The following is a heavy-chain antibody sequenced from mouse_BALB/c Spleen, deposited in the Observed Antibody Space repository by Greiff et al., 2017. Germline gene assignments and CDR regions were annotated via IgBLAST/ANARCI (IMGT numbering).Heavy chain of an antibody. D-gene: IGHD1-3*01. CDR2: IWAGGST. CDR1: GFSLTSYG. J-gene: IGHJ1*01. Sequence: QVQLKESGPGLVAPSQSLSITCTVSGFSLTSYGVHWVRQPPGKGLEWLGVIWAGGSTNYNSALMSRLSISKDNSKSQVFLKMNSLQTDDTAMYYCARDGRLRGWYFDVWGAGTTVTVSA. V-gene: IGHV2-9*02. CDR3: ARDGRLRGWYFDV.